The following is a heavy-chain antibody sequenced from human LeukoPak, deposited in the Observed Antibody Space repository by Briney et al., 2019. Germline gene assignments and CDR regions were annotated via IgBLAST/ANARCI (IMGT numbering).Heavy chain of an antibody. CDR3: ATTLTALSSVY. CDR2: INEDGSEK. V-gene: IGHV3-7*01. J-gene: IGHJ6*04. Sequence: PGGSLRLSCAASGLTFSDYWMTWVRQAPGKGLEWVANINEDGSEKNFVDSVKGRFTISRDNAKNSLYLQMNSLRSEESAVYYCATTLTALSSVYWGRGTTVTFSS. D-gene: IGHD2-21*02. CDR1: GLTFSDYW.